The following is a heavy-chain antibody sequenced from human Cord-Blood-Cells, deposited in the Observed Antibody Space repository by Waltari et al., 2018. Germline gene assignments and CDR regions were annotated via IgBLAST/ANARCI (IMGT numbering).Heavy chain of an antibody. Sequence: QVQLVQSGAEVKKPGASVKVSCKASGYTFTGYYMHWVRQAPGQGLEWMGWINPNSGGTNYAQKFQGRVTMTRDTAISTASMELSRLRSDDTAVYYCARGGHTAMVYYYYYMDVWGKGTTVTVSS. J-gene: IGHJ6*03. V-gene: IGHV1-2*02. CDR1: GYTFTGYY. D-gene: IGHD5-18*01. CDR2: INPNSGGT. CDR3: ARGGHTAMVYYYYYMDV.